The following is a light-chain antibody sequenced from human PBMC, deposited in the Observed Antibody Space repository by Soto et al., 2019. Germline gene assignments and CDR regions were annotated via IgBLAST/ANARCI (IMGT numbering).Light chain of an antibody. J-gene: IGLJ2*01. CDR1: RSDVGAYNY. Sequence: QSALTQPASVSGSPGQSITISCTGTRSDVGAYNYVSWYQQHPGKAPKLMIYEVSNRPSGVSNRCSGSKSGNTASLTISGLQAEDEADYYCSSYTTSSTPVVFGGGTKLTVL. CDR3: SSYTTSSTPVV. CDR2: EVS. V-gene: IGLV2-14*01.